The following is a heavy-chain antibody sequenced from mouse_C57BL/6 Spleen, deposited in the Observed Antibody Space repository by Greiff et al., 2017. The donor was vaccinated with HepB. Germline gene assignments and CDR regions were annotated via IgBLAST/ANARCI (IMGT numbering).Heavy chain of an antibody. V-gene: IGHV1-39*01. J-gene: IGHJ3*01. D-gene: IGHD3-2*02. CDR3: VPCSYSSGYEFAY. CDR2: INPNYGTT. CDR1: GYSFTDYN. Sequence: QQSGPELVKPGASVKISCKASGYSFTDYNMNWVKQSNGKSLEWIGVINPNYGTTSYNQKFKGKATLTVDQSSSTAYMQLNSLTSEDSAVYYCVPCSYSSGYEFAYWGQGTLVTVSA.